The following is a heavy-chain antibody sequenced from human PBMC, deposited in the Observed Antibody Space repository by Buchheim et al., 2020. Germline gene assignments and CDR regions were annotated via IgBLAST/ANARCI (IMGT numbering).Heavy chain of an antibody. CDR3: AREGVPGVWARNYYLDY. V-gene: IGHV3-7*01. J-gene: IGHJ4*02. CDR1: GFTFSHYW. CDR2: IKEDGSEK. D-gene: IGHD3-10*01. Sequence: EERLVESGGGLVQPGGSLKLSCAGSGFTFSHYWMSWVRQAPGKGLEWVANIKEDGSEKEYVDSVKGRFTISRDNAKNSLYLHMDSLRAEDTAVYYCAREGVPGVWARNYYLDYGGQGT.